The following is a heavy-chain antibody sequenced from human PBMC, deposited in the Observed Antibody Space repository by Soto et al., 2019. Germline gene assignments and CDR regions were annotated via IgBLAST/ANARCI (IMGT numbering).Heavy chain of an antibody. Sequence: QVQLQESGPGLVKPSETLSLTCTVSGGSISSYYWSWIRQPPGKGLEWIGYIYYSGSTNYNPSLKSRVTISVDTSKNQFSLKLSSVTAADTAVYYCARAQPYYYGSGSYYRASYYYSMDVWGKGTTVTVSS. CDR1: GGSISSYY. V-gene: IGHV4-59*08. D-gene: IGHD3-10*01. CDR2: IYYSGST. CDR3: ARAQPYYYGSGSYYRASYYYSMDV. J-gene: IGHJ6*03.